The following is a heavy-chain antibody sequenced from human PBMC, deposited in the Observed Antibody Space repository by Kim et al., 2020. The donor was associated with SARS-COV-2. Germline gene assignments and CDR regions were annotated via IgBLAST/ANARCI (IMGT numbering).Heavy chain of an antibody. V-gene: IGHV3-53*01. Sequence: GGSLRLSCAASGFTVSSNYMSWVRQAPGKGLEWVSVIYSGGSTYYADSVKGRFTISRDNSKNTLYLQMNSLRAEDTAVYYCARDRAYYDSSGYLWYFDLWGRGTLVTVSS. CDR2: IYSGGST. J-gene: IGHJ2*01. CDR3: ARDRAYYDSSGYLWYFDL. CDR1: GFTVSSNY. D-gene: IGHD3-22*01.